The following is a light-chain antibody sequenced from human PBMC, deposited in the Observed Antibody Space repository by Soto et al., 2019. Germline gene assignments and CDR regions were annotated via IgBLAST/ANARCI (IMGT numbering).Light chain of an antibody. CDR2: HAS. J-gene: IGKJ1*01. V-gene: IGKV1-5*01. Sequence: DIQMTQSPSTLSESVGGRVTITCRASQSISSWLAWYQQNPGPAPKVLIYHASNLQSGVPSRVSGSGSGTEFTLTISSLQPDDFATYYCQQYNSYSFGQGTKVDIK. CDR1: QSISSW. CDR3: QQYNSYS.